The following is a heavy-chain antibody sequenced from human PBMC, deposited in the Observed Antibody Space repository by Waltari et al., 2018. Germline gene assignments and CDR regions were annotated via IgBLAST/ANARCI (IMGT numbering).Heavy chain of an antibody. D-gene: IGHD1-26*01. V-gene: IGHV1-46*01. J-gene: IGHJ5*02. CDR2: ISPIDGPT. Sequence: QVQLVQSGAEVKKPGASVKVSCKASGYSFTSYYIHWVRQAPGQGLEWMGIISPIDGPTIYAQKFQGRVTVTRDTSTSTVYMELTSLRSDDTAVFYCARSGGSNWFDPWGQGTLVTVSS. CDR1: GYSFTSYY. CDR3: ARSGGSNWFDP.